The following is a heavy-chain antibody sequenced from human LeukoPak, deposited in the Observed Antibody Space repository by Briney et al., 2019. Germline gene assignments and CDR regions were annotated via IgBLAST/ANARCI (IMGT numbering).Heavy chain of an antibody. D-gene: IGHD3-3*01. CDR1: GYTFISYY. V-gene: IGHV1-46*01. Sequence: ASVKVSCKASGYTFISYYIHWVRQAPGQGLEWMGIINPNGGSTSYAQKFQGRVTMTRDTSTSTVYMELSSLRSEDTAVYYCARDPYSSGFPVGFWFDPWGQGTLATVSS. CDR3: ARDPYSSGFPVGFWFDP. CDR2: INPNGGST. J-gene: IGHJ5*02.